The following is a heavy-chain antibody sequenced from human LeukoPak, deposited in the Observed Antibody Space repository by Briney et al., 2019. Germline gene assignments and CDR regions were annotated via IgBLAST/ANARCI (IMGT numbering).Heavy chain of an antibody. D-gene: IGHD3-22*01. CDR1: GFTFSSYA. J-gene: IGHJ4*02. CDR3: AKIADYYDSSGYDQSDY. CDR2: ISASGGTT. Sequence: GGSLRLSCAASGFTFSSYAMTWVRQAPGKGLGWVSSISASGGTTYYADSVKGRFTISRDNSKTTLYLQMNSLRAEDTAVYYCAKIADYYDSSGYDQSDYWGQGPLVTVSS. V-gene: IGHV3-23*01.